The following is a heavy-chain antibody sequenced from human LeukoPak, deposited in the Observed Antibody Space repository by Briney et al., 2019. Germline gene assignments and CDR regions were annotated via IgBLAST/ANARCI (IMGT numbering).Heavy chain of an antibody. V-gene: IGHV3-48*01. D-gene: IGHD6-19*01. Sequence: PGGSLRLSCAASGFNFSSYSMNWVRQAPGKGLEWVSYITSSSSAIYYADSVKGRFTISRDNAKNSLYLQMNSLRAEDTAVYYCAHGYSSGCFDYWGQGTLVTVSS. CDR3: AHGYSSGCFDY. CDR1: GFNFSSYS. CDR2: ITSSSSAI. J-gene: IGHJ4*02.